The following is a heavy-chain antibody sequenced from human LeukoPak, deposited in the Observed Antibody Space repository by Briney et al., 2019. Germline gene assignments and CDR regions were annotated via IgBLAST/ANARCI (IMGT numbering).Heavy chain of an antibody. CDR3: AKDLHWIQFDY. D-gene: IGHD5-18*01. V-gene: IGHV3-7*05. CDR1: AFTFSSYC. CDR2: IKQEGSEK. J-gene: IGHJ4*02. Sequence: PGGSLRLSCAPAAFTFSSYCISCVRQAPGKGLEWVANIKQEGSEKNYVDSVKGRFTISRGNAKNSLYLQMNSLRAEDTAVYYSAKDLHWIQFDYLGQGTLVTVSS.